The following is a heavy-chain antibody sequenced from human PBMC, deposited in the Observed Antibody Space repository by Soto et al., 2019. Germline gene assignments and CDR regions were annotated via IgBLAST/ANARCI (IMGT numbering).Heavy chain of an antibody. D-gene: IGHD5-12*01. CDR1: GGSISSYY. CDR3: ARRNSGYDSKHFDY. J-gene: IGHJ4*02. Sequence: SETLSLTCTVSGGSISSYYWSLIRQPPGKGLEWIGYIYYSGSTNYNPSLKSRVTISVDTSKNQFSLKLSSVTAADTAVYYCARRNSGYDSKHFDYWGQGTLVTVSS. CDR2: IYYSGST. V-gene: IGHV4-59*08.